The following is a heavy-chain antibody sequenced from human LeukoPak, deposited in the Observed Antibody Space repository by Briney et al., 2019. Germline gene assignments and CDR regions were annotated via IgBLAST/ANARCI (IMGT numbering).Heavy chain of an antibody. J-gene: IGHJ4*02. CDR3: AIPPGNYYGGSDY. CDR2: IWYDGGNK. D-gene: IGHD1-26*01. Sequence: PGGSLRLSCAASGFAFSSYGMHWVRQAPGKGLEWVALIWYDGGNKYYADSVKGRFTISRDNAKNSLYLQMNSLRAEDTAVYYCAIPPGNYYGGSDYWGQGTLVTVSS. V-gene: IGHV3-33*03. CDR1: GFAFSSYG.